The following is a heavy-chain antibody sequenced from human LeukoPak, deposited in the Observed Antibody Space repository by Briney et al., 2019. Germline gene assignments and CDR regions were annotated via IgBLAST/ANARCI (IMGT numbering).Heavy chain of an antibody. Sequence: PGGSLRLSCAASGFTFNSYGMSWVRQAPGKGLEWVSVISGSGGSTYYADSVKGRFTISRDNSKNTLYLQMNSLRAEDTAVYYCAKDHDSSSWYDLYFDYWGQGTLVTVSS. J-gene: IGHJ4*02. D-gene: IGHD6-13*01. V-gene: IGHV3-23*01. CDR2: ISGSGGST. CDR1: GFTFNSYG. CDR3: AKDHDSSSWYDLYFDY.